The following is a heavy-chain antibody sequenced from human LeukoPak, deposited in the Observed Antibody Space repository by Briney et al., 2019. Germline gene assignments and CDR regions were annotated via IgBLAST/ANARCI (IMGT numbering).Heavy chain of an antibody. CDR1: GGSFSGYY. J-gene: IGHJ4*02. V-gene: IGHV4-34*01. D-gene: IGHD6-13*01. Sequence: SETLSLTCAVYGGSFSGYYWSWIRQPPGKGLEWIGEINHSGSTNYNPSLKSRVTISVDTSKNQFSLKLSSVTAADTAVYYCARGSSSWYIDYWGQGTLVTVSS. CDR2: INHSGST. CDR3: ARGSSSWYIDY.